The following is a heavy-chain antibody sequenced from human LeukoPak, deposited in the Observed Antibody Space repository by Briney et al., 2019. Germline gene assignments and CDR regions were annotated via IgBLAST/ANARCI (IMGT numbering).Heavy chain of an antibody. D-gene: IGHD5-24*01. CDR2: ISYDGSNK. CDR1: GFTFSSYG. J-gene: IGHJ4*02. Sequence: GGSLRLSCAASGFTFSSYGMHWVRQAPGKGLEWVAVISYDGSNKYYADSVKGRFTISRDNSKNTLYLQMNSLRAEDTAVYYCAKDGLPYNGSYLDYWGQGTLVTVSS. CDR3: AKDGLPYNGSYLDY. V-gene: IGHV3-30*18.